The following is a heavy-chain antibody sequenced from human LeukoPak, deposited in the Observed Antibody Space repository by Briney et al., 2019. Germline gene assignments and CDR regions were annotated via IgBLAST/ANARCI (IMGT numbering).Heavy chain of an antibody. D-gene: IGHD3/OR15-3a*01. J-gene: IGHJ6*04. CDR2: ISYDGSNK. CDR1: GFTFRSYG. V-gene: IGHV3-30*18. CDR3: AKCTRSYDFGDYGMDV. Sequence: GGSLRLSCAASGFTFRSYGMHRVRQAPGKGLEWVAVISYDGSNKYYADSVKGRFTISRDNSKNTLYLQMNSLRAEDTAVYYCAKCTRSYDFGDYGMDVWGKGTTVTVSS.